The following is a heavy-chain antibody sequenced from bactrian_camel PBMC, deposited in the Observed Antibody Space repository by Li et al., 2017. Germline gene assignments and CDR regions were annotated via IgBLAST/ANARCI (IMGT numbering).Heavy chain of an antibody. CDR3: AMRGAADFGY. J-gene: IGHJ6*01. CDR1: GFTFSNYV. CDR2: IASDGVST. V-gene: IGHV3S31*01. Sequence: VQLVESGGGLVQPGGSLRLSCAASGFTFSNYVMRWVRQASGKGLEWVSTIASDGVSTYYADSVKGRFTISRDNAKNTLYLQLNSLKTEDTAMYYCAMRGAADFGYWGQGTQVTVS.